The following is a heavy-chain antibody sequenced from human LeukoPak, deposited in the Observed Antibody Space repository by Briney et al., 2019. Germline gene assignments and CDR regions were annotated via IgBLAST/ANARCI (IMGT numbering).Heavy chain of an antibody. CDR3: ASGKRTSYYYYMDV. Sequence: ASVKVSCKASGYTFTSYYMHWMRQAPGQGPEWMGIINPRGGSTNYAQKLQGRVTMTTDTSTSTAYMELRSLRSDDTAVYYCASGKRTSYYYYMDVWGKGTTVTVSS. CDR2: INPRGGST. CDR1: GYTFTSYY. D-gene: IGHD2-2*01. J-gene: IGHJ6*03. V-gene: IGHV1-46*01.